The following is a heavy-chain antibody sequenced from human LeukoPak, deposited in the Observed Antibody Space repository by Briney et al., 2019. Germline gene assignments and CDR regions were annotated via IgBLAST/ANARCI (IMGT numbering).Heavy chain of an antibody. CDR1: GLTVSSNY. V-gene: IGHV3-53*01. J-gene: IGHJ4*02. CDR3: ASSRSISGYSDY. D-gene: IGHD3-22*01. CDR2: IFTGDGT. Sequence: WGSLRLSCAASGLTVSSNYMRWVRQAPGKGLEWVSTIFTGDGTHYADSVKGRFTISRDNSKNTLYLQMNGLRAEDTAVYYCASSRSISGYSDYWGQGTLVTVSS.